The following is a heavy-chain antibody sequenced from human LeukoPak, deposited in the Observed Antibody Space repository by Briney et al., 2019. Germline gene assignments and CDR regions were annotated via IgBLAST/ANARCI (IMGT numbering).Heavy chain of an antibody. CDR2: MNHSGST. J-gene: IGHJ4*02. CDR3: ARGGLYGSGSYYPSRY. CDR1: GGSFSGYY. Sequence: SETLSLTCAVYGGSFSGYYWSWIRQPPGKGLEWIGEMNHSGSTNYNPSLKSRVTISVDTSKNQFSLKLGSVTAADTAVYYCARGGLYGSGSYYPSRYWGQGTLVTVSS. V-gene: IGHV4-34*01. D-gene: IGHD3-10*01.